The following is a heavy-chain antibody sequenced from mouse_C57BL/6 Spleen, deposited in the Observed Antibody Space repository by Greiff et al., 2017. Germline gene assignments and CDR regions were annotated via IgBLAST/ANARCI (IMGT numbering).Heavy chain of an antibody. D-gene: IGHD2-2*01. Sequence: QVQLKESGAELMQPGASVKLSCKATGYTFTGYWIEWVKQRPGHGLEWIGEILPGSGSTNSNEKFKGKATFTADTSSNTAYMQLSSLTTEDSAIYYCARSGGYDPFAYWGQGTLVTVSA. CDR3: ARSGGYDPFAY. J-gene: IGHJ3*01. CDR2: ILPGSGST. V-gene: IGHV1-9*01. CDR1: GYTFTGYW.